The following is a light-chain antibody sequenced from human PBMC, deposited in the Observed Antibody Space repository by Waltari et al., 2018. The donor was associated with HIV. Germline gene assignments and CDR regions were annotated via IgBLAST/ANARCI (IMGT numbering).Light chain of an antibody. V-gene: IGLV2-14*03. CDR3: SSYTIRTTLE. CDR2: DVS. Sequence: QSALTQPASVSGSPGQSITISRTGTSSDVGTYHYVSWYQQHPGEAPKLIIYDVSNRPSGVSNRFSGSKSGNTASLTISGLQAEDEADYYCSSYTIRTTLEFGGGTKLTVL. J-gene: IGLJ2*01. CDR1: SSDVGTYHY.